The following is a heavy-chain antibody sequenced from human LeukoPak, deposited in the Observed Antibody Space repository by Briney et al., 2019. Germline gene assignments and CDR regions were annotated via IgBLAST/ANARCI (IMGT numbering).Heavy chain of an antibody. CDR3: ARDGSSSSPPLDY. V-gene: IGHV3-11*04. Sequence: PGGSLRLSCAASGFTFSDYYMSWIRQAPGKGLEWVSYISSSGSTIHYADSVKGRFTISRDNAKNSLYLQMNSLRAEDTAVYYCARDGSSSSPPLDYWGQGTLVTVSS. J-gene: IGHJ4*02. D-gene: IGHD6-6*01. CDR1: GFTFSDYY. CDR2: ISSSGSTI.